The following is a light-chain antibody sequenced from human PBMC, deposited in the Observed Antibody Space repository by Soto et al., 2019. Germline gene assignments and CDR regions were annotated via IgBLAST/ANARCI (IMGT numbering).Light chain of an antibody. CDR1: NSDVNY. V-gene: IGLV2-14*01. CDR2: GVS. CDR3: SSSTSSSTFV. Sequence: QSVLTQPASVSGAPGQSITISCTGTNSDVNYVSWHQQHPGRAPKLMIYGVSNRSSGVSNRFSGSKSGNTASLTISGLQAEDEADYYCSSSTSSSTFVFGTGTKV. J-gene: IGLJ1*01.